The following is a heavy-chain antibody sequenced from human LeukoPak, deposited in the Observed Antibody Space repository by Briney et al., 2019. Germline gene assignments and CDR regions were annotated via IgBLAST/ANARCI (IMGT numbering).Heavy chain of an antibody. Sequence: GGSLRLSCAASGFTFDDYAMHWVRQAPGKGLEWVSGISWNSGSIGYADSVKGRFTISRDNAKNSLYLQMNSLRAEDTALYYCARVWARSTQADYWGQGTLVTVSS. CDR3: ARVWARSTQADY. J-gene: IGHJ4*02. CDR1: GFTFDDYA. CDR2: ISWNSGSI. D-gene: IGHD2-2*01. V-gene: IGHV3-9*01.